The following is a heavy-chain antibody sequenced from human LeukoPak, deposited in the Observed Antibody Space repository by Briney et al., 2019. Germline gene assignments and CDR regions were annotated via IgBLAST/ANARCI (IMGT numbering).Heavy chain of an antibody. Sequence: SGGSLRLSCAASGFTFSSYSMMWVRQAPGKGLEWVSYISSSSTTIHYADSVKGRFTISRDNAKNSVYLQMNSLRAEDTAVYYCAREAPLDDFWSGYPYSSNFDYWGQGTLVTVSS. D-gene: IGHD3-3*01. J-gene: IGHJ4*02. CDR2: ISSSSTTI. V-gene: IGHV3-48*01. CDR1: GFTFSSYS. CDR3: AREAPLDDFWSGYPYSSNFDY.